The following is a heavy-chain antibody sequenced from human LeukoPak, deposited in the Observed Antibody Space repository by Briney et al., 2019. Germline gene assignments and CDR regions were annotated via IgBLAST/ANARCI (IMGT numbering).Heavy chain of an antibody. CDR3: ARVVGGLLWFGESYNWFDP. Sequence: SETLSLTCTVSGGSISGSSYYWGWIRQPPGKGLEWIGSIYYSGSTYYNPSLKSRVTISVDTSKNQFSLKLSSVTAADTAVYYCARVVGGLLWFGESYNWFDPWGQGTLVTVSS. D-gene: IGHD3-10*01. V-gene: IGHV4-39*07. CDR1: GGSISGSSYY. J-gene: IGHJ5*02. CDR2: IYYSGST.